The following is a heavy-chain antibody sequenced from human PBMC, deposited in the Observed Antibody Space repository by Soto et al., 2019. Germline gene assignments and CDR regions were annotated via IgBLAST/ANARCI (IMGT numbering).Heavy chain of an antibody. CDR2: IFYTGST. J-gene: IGHJ4*02. V-gene: IGHV4-59*01. CDR3: ARASCLASTSCYSVDY. D-gene: IGHD2-2*01. CDR1: GGSISSYY. Sequence: SETLSLTCTVSGGSISSYYWNWIRQPPGKGLEWIGYIFYTGSTDYNPSLKSRVTISVDTSKNQFSLKLSSVTAADTAVYYCARASCLASTSCYSVDYWGQGTLVTVSS.